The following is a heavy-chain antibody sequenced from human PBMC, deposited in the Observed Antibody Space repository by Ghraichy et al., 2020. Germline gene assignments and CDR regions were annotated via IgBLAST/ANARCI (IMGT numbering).Heavy chain of an antibody. CDR2: ITSIGRSI. Sequence: GGSLRLSCVGSGFTLSSYSMNWVRQSPGKGLEWVSYITSIGRSIFYADSVKGRFTISRDNAQNSLSLQMNSLRDEDTAVYYCARGSRVVRFFYCDGMDVWGPGTTVTVSS. CDR3: ARGSRVVRFFYCDGMDV. CDR1: GFTLSSYS. V-gene: IGHV3-48*02. J-gene: IGHJ6*02. D-gene: IGHD4-23*01.